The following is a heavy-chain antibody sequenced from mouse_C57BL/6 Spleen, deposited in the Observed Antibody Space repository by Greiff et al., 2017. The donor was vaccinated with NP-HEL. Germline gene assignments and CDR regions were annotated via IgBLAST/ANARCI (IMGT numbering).Heavy chain of an antibody. Sequence: QVQLQQPGAELVKPGASVKLSCKASGYTFTSYWMHWVKQRPGRGLEWIGRIDPNSGGTKYNEKFKSTATLTVDKPSSTAYMQLSRLTSEDSAVYYCARYDYDVYYYAMDYWGQGTSVTVSS. D-gene: IGHD2-4*01. CDR3: ARYDYDVYYYAMDY. CDR2: IDPNSGGT. CDR1: GYTFTSYW. J-gene: IGHJ4*01. V-gene: IGHV1-72*01.